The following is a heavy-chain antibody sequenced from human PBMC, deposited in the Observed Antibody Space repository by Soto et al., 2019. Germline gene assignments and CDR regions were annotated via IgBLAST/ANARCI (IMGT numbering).Heavy chain of an antibody. J-gene: IGHJ4*02. CDR1: GYSFTTYG. CDR2: ISTYNGDT. Sequence: QVQLVQSGAEVKKPGASVRVSCKASGYSFTTYGVTWVRQAPGQGLEWMGWISTYNGDTRVAQQHPGRVTLTTDTSTNAAHMELRSLRSDDTAIYYCARTEGRSTRGDYWGQGTLVTVSS. CDR3: ARTEGRSTRGDY. V-gene: IGHV1-18*01. D-gene: IGHD3-10*01.